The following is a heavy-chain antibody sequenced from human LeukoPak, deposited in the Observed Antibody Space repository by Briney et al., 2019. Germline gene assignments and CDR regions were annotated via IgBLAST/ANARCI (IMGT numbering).Heavy chain of an antibody. J-gene: IGHJ6*03. CDR3: ARGGYTSYHYYLDV. Sequence: SETLSLTCTVSGGSISSYYWSWIRQPPGKGLEWIGYIYYSGSTNYNPSLKSRVTISVDTSKNQFSLKLSSVTAADTAVYYCARGGYTSYHYYLDVWGEGTTVTVSS. CDR1: GGSISSYY. D-gene: IGHD5-18*01. CDR2: IYYSGST. V-gene: IGHV4-59*01.